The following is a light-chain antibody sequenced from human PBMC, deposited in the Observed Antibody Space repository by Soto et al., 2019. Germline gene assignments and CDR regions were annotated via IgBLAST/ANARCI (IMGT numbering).Light chain of an antibody. CDR1: SSEVGGYSY. CDR3: SSYTTSSTYV. Sequence: QSVLTQPASVSGSPGQSITISCTGTSSEVGGYSYISWYQHNPGRAPKLMIYDVSNRPSGVSDRFSGSKSDNTASLTISRLQAEDEADYYCSSYTTSSTYVFGSGTKVTVL. J-gene: IGLJ1*01. V-gene: IGLV2-14*03. CDR2: DVS.